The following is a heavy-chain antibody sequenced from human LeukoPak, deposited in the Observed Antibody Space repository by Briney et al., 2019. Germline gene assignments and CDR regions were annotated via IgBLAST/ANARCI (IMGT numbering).Heavy chain of an antibody. D-gene: IGHD6-19*01. CDR3: AKNLIRWLGDY. CDR2: ISGSSGST. J-gene: IGHJ4*02. V-gene: IGHV3-23*01. Sequence: GGSLRLSCAAAGFTFSSYAMSWVRQAPGKGLEWVSAISGSSGSTYYADSVKGRFTISRDNSKNTLYLQMNSLRAEDTAVYYCAKNLIRWLGDYWGQGTLVTVSS. CDR1: GFTFSSYA.